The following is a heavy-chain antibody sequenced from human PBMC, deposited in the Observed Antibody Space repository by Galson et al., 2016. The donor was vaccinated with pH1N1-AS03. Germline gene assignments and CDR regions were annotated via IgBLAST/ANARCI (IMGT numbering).Heavy chain of an antibody. CDR3: ARDYWAYDYSDY. CDR1: GFTFSTYS. J-gene: IGHJ4*02. D-gene: IGHD2-15*01. Sequence: SLRLSCAASGFTFSTYSMNWVRQAPGKGLEWVSFITSDSSHIYYADSLKGRFTISRDNAKNSLYLQMNSLRAEDTAVYFCARDYWAYDYSDYWGQGTLVTVSS. V-gene: IGHV3-21*04. CDR2: ITSDSSHI.